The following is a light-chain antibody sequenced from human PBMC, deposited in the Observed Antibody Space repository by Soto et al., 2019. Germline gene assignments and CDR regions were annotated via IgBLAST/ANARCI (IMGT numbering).Light chain of an antibody. J-gene: IGKJ2*01. V-gene: IGKV3-11*01. Sequence: EIVLTQSPVTLSVSPGERATLSCRASQSVGNLLAWYQQRPGQAPRLLMYDVVNRATGIPARVSGSGAGTDFTRTVSLLESEDSAVYYCQKSGSFGQGTKLEIK. CDR1: QSVGNL. CDR3: QKSGS. CDR2: DVV.